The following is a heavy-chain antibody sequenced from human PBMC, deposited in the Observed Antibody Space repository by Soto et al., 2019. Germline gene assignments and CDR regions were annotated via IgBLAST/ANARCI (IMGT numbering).Heavy chain of an antibody. Sequence: QVQLVQSGAEVKKPGASVKVSCKASGYTFTGYLIHWVRQAPGQGLEWMGWINPNSGDTIYAQKFQGWVTMTRDTSISTAYMELSRLRSDDTAVYYCAREGDKGDGRQCVLDIWGHGTMVTVSS. CDR1: GYTFTGYL. J-gene: IGHJ3*02. CDR3: AREGDKGDGRQCVLDI. V-gene: IGHV1-2*04. CDR2: INPNSGDT. D-gene: IGHD2-21*02.